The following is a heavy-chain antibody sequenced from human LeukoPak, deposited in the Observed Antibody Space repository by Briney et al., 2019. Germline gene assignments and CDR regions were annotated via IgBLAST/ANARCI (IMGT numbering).Heavy chain of an antibody. J-gene: IGHJ4*02. CDR3: ARTRGYYDFWSGYYDLGIFDY. V-gene: IGHV4-39*07. Sequence: PSETLSLTCTVSGGSLSSSSYYWGWIRQPPGTGLEWIGSIYYSGSTYYNPSLKSRVTISVDTSKNQFSLKLSSVTAADTAVYYCARTRGYYDFWSGYYDLGIFDYWGQGTLVTVSS. CDR1: GGSLSSSSYY. D-gene: IGHD3-3*01. CDR2: IYYSGST.